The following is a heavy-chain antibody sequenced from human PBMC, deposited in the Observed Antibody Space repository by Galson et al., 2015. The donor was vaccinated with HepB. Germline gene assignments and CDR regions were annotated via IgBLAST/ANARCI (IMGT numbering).Heavy chain of an antibody. D-gene: IGHD2-2*01. CDR3: ARDRAVPAAVYYFDY. CDR2: ISASSSTL. CDR1: GFTFSSYN. J-gene: IGHJ4*02. V-gene: IGHV3-48*02. Sequence: SLRLSCAASGFTFSSYNMNWVRQAPGKGLEWVSYISASSSTLYYADSVKGRFTISRDNAKNSLYLQVNSLRDGDTAVYYCARDRAVPAAVYYFDYWGQGTLVTVSS.